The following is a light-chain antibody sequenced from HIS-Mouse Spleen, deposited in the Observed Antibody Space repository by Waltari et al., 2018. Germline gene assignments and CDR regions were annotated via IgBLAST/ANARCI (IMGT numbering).Light chain of an antibody. J-gene: IGLJ2*01. CDR1: SSDVGGYNY. V-gene: IGLV2-11*01. CDR3: CSYAGSYPVV. CDR2: DVS. Sequence: QSALTQPRSVSGSPGQSVTISCTGTSSDVGGYNYVSWYQQHPGKAPKLMIYDVSKRPSGVPVSFSGSKSGNTASLTISGLQAEDEADYYCCSYAGSYPVVFGGGTKLTVL.